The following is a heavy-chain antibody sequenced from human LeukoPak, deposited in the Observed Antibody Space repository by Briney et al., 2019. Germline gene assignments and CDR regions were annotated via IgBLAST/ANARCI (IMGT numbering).Heavy chain of an antibody. CDR1: GGTFSSYA. D-gene: IGHD3-10*01. V-gene: IGHV1-69*06. Sequence: SVKVSCKASGGTFSSYAISWVRQAPGQGLEWMGGIIPIFVTANYAQKFQGRVTINAYKSTSQVYMEMSSLRSEDKAVYYCARDLRGWFGELFDVSLWFDPWGQGTLVTVSS. CDR3: ARDLRGWFGELFDVSLWFDP. CDR2: IIPIFVTA. J-gene: IGHJ5*02.